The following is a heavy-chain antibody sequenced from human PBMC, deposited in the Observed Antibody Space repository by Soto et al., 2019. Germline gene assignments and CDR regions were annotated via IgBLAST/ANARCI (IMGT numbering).Heavy chain of an antibody. V-gene: IGHV3-21*06. CDR2: ISPSSGHI. CDR1: GFTFSSCT. J-gene: IGHJ6*01. D-gene: IGHD2-15*01. Sequence: EVHLVESGGGLVKPGGSLRLSCAVSGFTFSSCTMNWVRQAPGEGLEWVSSISPSSGHIYYADSVKGRVSISRDNAKNSLFLQMNRPRGEHTAVYYCSGCSGGACHKNYGMDVWGQGTEVTVSS. CDR3: SGCSGGACHKNYGMDV.